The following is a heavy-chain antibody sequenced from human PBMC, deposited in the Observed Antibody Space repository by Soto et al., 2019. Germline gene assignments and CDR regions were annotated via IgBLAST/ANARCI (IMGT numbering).Heavy chain of an antibody. CDR2: IYYSGST. CDR3: ARHVPTSLRFLEWLSSGYYMDV. J-gene: IGHJ6*03. Sequence: QLQLQESGPGLVKPSETLSLTCTVSGGSISSSSYYWGWIRQPPGKGLEWIGSIYYSGSTYYNPSLKSRVTISVDTSKNQFSLKLSSVTAADTAVYYCARHVPTSLRFLEWLSSGYYMDVWGKGTTVTVSS. D-gene: IGHD3-3*01. V-gene: IGHV4-39*01. CDR1: GGSISSSSYY.